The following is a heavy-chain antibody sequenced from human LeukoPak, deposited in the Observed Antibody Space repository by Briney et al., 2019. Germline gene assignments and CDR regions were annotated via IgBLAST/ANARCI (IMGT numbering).Heavy chain of an antibody. D-gene: IGHD5-18*01. CDR1: GFTFSSYE. CDR3: ARDPGIQLWLAPPPGY. CDR2: ISSSGSTI. V-gene: IGHV3-48*03. J-gene: IGHJ4*02. Sequence: GGSLRLSCAASGFTFSSYEMNWVRQAPGKGLEWVSYISSSGSTIYYADSVKGRFTISRDNAKNSLYLQMNSLRAEDTAVYYCARDPGIQLWLAPPPGYWGQGTLVTVSS.